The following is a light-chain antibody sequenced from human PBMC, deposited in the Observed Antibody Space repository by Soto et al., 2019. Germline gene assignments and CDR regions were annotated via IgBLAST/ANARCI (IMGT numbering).Light chain of an antibody. Sequence: IVLTQSPGTLSLSPGERATLSCRASQDVSTNFLAWYQQKPGQPPRLLIYGASRRAAGIPDRFSGSGSGTDFTLTISRLEPEDFAVYSCQQYDGSTMYTFGQGTKLEI. CDR1: QDVSTNF. CDR2: GAS. J-gene: IGKJ2*01. V-gene: IGKV3-20*01. CDR3: QQYDGSTMYT.